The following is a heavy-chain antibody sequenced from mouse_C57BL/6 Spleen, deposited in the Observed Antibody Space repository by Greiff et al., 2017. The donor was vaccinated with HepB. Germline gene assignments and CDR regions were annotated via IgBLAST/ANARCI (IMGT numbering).Heavy chain of an antibody. J-gene: IGHJ2*01. CDR1: GFTFSSYA. Sequence: EVKLVESGGGLVKPGGSLKLSCAASGFTFSSYAMSWVRQTPEKRLEWVATISDGGSYTYYPDNVKGRFTISRDNAKNNLYLQMSHLKSEDTAMYYCARDLGKGYFDYWGQGTTHTVSS. V-gene: IGHV5-4*01. CDR3: ARDLGKGYFDY. D-gene: IGHD4-1*01. CDR2: ISDGGSYT.